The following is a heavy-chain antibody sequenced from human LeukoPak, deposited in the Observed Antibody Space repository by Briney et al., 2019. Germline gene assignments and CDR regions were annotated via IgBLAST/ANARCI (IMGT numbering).Heavy chain of an antibody. J-gene: IGHJ4*02. D-gene: IGHD6-13*01. CDR2: INHSGST. CDR3: ASGYSSSWYDGGGYYFDY. Sequence: PSETLSLTCAVHGGSFSGYYWSWIRQPPGKGLEWIGEINHSGSTNYNPSLKSRVTISVDTSKNQFSLKLSSVTAADTAVYYCASGYSSSWYDGGGYYFDYWGQGTLVTVSS. CDR1: GGSFSGYY. V-gene: IGHV4-34*01.